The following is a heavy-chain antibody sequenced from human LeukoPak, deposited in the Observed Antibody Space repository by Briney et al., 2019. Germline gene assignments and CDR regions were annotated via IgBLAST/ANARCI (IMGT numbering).Heavy chain of an antibody. J-gene: IGHJ5*02. D-gene: IGHD3/OR15-3a*01. CDR1: GGSISSYY. V-gene: IGHV4-4*07. CDR3: ATSTGTGSNWFDP. CDR2: VSTSGSI. Sequence: SETLSLTCTVSGGSISSYYWNWIRQPAGKGLEWIGRVSTSGSINYNPSLKSRVTMSLDTSKNQFSLKLSSVTAADTAVYYCATSTGTGSNWFDPWGQGTLVIVSS.